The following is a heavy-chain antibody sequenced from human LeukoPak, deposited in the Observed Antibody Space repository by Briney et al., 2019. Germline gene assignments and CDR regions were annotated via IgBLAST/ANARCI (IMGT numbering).Heavy chain of an antibody. CDR1: GGSFSGYY. J-gene: IGHJ4*02. CDR2: INHSGST. Sequence: NPSETLSLTCAVYGGSFSGYYWSWIRQPPGKGLEWIGEINHSGSTNNTPSLKSRVTISVDTSKNQFSLKLSSVTAADTAVYYCARGRAVGDRGDYWGQGTLVTVSS. D-gene: IGHD1-26*01. CDR3: ARGRAVGDRGDY. V-gene: IGHV4-34*01.